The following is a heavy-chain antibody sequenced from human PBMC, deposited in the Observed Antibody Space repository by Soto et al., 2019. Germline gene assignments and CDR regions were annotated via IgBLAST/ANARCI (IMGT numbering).Heavy chain of an antibody. Sequence: VQLVESGGGLVKPGGSLRLSCAASGLTFTNVWMSWVRQAPGKGLEWVVRIKSHTDGGTTDYGALVKGRFTNSRDDSKNTVYLQINSLKTEDTAVYYCATDRFDHWGQGTLVTVSS. CDR3: ATDRFDH. V-gene: IGHV3-15*01. CDR2: IKSHTDGGTT. J-gene: IGHJ4*02. CDR1: GLTFTNVW.